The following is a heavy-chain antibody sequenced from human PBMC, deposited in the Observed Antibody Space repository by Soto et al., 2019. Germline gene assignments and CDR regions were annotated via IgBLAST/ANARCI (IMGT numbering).Heavy chain of an antibody. D-gene: IGHD2-8*01. Sequence: QVQLVQSGAEVKKRGASVKVSCKASGYTFTSYGISWVRQAPGQGLEWMGWISAYNGNTNYAQKLQGRVTMTTDKSTRTAHMELRSLRSDDTAVYYCARDEDCATGVCYKDAFDLWGQGTMVTVSS. CDR2: ISAYNGNT. J-gene: IGHJ3*01. CDR1: GYTFTSYG. CDR3: ARDEDCATGVCYKDAFDL. V-gene: IGHV1-18*01.